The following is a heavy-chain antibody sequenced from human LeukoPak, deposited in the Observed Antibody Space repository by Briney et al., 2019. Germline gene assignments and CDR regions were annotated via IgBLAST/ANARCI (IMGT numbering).Heavy chain of an antibody. Sequence: ASVKVSCKASGGTFSSYSISWVRQAPGQGLEWMGGIIPISGTTHYAQKFQGRVTITTESTTTTYMELSSLRSEDTAVYFCARDPRGYSYGNRPLLEYWGQGTLVTVTS. CDR2: IIPISGTT. D-gene: IGHD5-18*01. V-gene: IGHV1-69*05. CDR3: ARDPRGYSYGNRPLLEY. J-gene: IGHJ4*02. CDR1: GGTFSSYS.